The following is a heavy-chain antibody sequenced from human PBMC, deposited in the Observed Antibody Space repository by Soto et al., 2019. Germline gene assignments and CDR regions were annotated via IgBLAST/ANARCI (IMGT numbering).Heavy chain of an antibody. Sequence: SGPTLVNPTQTLTLTCTLSGFSLSTSGVGVGWIRQPPGKALEWLALIYWNDDKRYSPSLKSRLAITKDTSKNQVVLTLTNVDPVDTGTYYCAHSGRYNWNYDYWGQGFPVTAPQ. CDR3: AHSGRYNWNYDY. J-gene: IGHJ4*02. V-gene: IGHV2-5*01. CDR1: GFSLSTSGVG. D-gene: IGHD1-7*01. CDR2: IYWNDDK.